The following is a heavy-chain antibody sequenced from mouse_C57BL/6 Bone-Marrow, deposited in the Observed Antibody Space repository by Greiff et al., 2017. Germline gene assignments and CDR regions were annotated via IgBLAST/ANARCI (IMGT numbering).Heavy chain of an antibody. CDR3: AIGFYGYDWFAY. D-gene: IGHD2-2*01. V-gene: IGHV1-81*01. CDR2: IYPRSGNT. J-gene: IGHJ3*01. CDR1: GYTFTSYG. Sequence: QVQLQQSGAELARPGASVKLSCKASGYTFTSYGISWVKQRTGQGLAWIGEIYPRSGNTYYNEKFKGKATLTADKSSSTAYMELRSLTSEDSAVYFCAIGFYGYDWFAYWGQGTLVTVSA.